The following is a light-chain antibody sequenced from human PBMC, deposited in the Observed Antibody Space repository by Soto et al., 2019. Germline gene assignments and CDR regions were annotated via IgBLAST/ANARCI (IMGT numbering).Light chain of an antibody. CDR1: SSNIGSHT. Sequence: QSVLTQPPSASGTPGQRVTISCSGSSSNIGSHTVNWYQQLPGTAPRLLIYNTYYRPSGVPDRISGSKSGTSASLAISGLRSEDEADYYCAAWDDRLSGLVFGRGTKLTVL. J-gene: IGLJ2*01. CDR3: AAWDDRLSGLV. CDR2: NTY. V-gene: IGLV1-44*01.